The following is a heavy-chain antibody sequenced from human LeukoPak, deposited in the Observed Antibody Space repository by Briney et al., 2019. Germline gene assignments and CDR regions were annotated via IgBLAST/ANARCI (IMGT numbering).Heavy chain of an antibody. CDR3: ARHIAVAGTDWFDP. D-gene: IGHD6-19*01. V-gene: IGHV4-39*01. CDR1: GGSISSSSSY. J-gene: IGHJ5*02. Sequence: PSETLSLTCTVSGGSISSSSSYWGWIRQPPGKGLEWIGSIYYSGSTYYNPSLKSRVTISVDTSKNQFSLKLSSVTAADTAVYYCARHIAVAGTDWFDPWGQGTLVTVSS. CDR2: IYYSGST.